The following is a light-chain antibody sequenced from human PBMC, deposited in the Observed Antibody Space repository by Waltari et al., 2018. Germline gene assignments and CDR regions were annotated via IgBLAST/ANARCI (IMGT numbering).Light chain of an antibody. J-gene: IGLJ2*01. V-gene: IGLV1-40*01. CDR3: QSYDSSLSGSV. Sequence: QSGLTQPPSVSRAPGTRFHISCTGSSSNIAAGYAVHWYQLSPGTAPKLLIYGSSNRSSGVPDRFSGSKSGTSASLAITGLQAEDEADYYCQSYDSSLSGSVFGGGTKLTVL. CDR2: GSS. CDR1: SSNIAAGYA.